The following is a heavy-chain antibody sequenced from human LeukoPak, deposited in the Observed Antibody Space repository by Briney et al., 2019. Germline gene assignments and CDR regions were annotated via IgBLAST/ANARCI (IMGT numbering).Heavy chain of an antibody. Sequence: GGSLRLSCAASGFTFSSYAMSWVRQAPGKGLEWVSVISGSGGSTYYADSVKGRFTISRDNSKNTLYLQMNSLRAEDTAVYYCAKDVVSTSCYYFDYWGQGTLVTVSS. J-gene: IGHJ4*02. CDR2: ISGSGGST. CDR3: AKDVVSTSCYYFDY. CDR1: GFTFSSYA. V-gene: IGHV3-23*01. D-gene: IGHD2-2*01.